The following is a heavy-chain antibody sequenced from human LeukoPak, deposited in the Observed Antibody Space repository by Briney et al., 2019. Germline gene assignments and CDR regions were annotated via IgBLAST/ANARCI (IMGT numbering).Heavy chain of an antibody. J-gene: IGHJ4*02. D-gene: IGHD3-10*01. CDR3: ARDNPYGSGTDY. V-gene: IGHV4-39*07. Sequence: SETLSLTCTVSGGSIFSTSYYWGWIRQPPGKGLEWIGSIYFSGRTYYNMSLKSRVTISIDTSKNQFSLKVNSVTAADTAVYYCARDNPYGSGTDYWGQGTLVTVSS. CDR2: IYFSGRT. CDR1: GGSIFSTSYY.